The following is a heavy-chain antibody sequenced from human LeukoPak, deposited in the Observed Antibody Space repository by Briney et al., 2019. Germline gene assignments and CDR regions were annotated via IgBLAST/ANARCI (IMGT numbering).Heavy chain of an antibody. V-gene: IGHV3-30*02. J-gene: IGHJ6*03. Sequence: PGGSLRLSCAASGFPFSSYGMHWVRQAPGKGLEWVAFIRFDGSNPKYADSVKGRFTISRDNSKNTLYLQMNSLRAEDTAVYYCAKVNQVDFWSGYYYYYYYMDVWGKGTTVTVSS. CDR3: AKVNQVDFWSGYYYYYYYMDV. D-gene: IGHD3-3*01. CDR2: IRFDGSNP. CDR1: GFPFSSYG.